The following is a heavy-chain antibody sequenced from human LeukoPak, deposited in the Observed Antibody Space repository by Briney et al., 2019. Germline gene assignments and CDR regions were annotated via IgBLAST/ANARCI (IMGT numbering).Heavy chain of an antibody. CDR1: GGSISSSSYY. Sequence: SETLSLTCTVSGGSISSSSYYWGWIRQPPGKGLEWIGSIYYSGSTYYNPSLKSRVTISVDTSKNQFSLKLSSVTAADTAAYYCARLITGHNWFDPWGQGTLVTVSS. J-gene: IGHJ5*02. CDR2: IYYSGST. V-gene: IGHV4-39*01. D-gene: IGHD3-16*01. CDR3: ARLITGHNWFDP.